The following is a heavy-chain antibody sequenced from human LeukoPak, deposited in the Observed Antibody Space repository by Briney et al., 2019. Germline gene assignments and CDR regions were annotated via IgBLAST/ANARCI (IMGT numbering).Heavy chain of an antibody. Sequence: SETLSLTCAVYGESFSDYYWTWIRQPPGKGLEWVGEINYSGYTDYNPSLKSRVTMSLDTSKKQFSLNLNSVTAADTATYYCARQRGFLSAYVDLWGRGTPVTVSP. J-gene: IGHJ5*02. V-gene: IGHV4-34*01. CDR1: GESFSDYY. CDR2: INYSGYT. D-gene: IGHD3-3*01. CDR3: ARQRGFLSAYVDL.